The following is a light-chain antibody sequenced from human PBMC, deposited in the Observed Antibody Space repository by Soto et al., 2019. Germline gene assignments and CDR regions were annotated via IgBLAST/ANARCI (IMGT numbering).Light chain of an antibody. CDR1: ESVGNY. V-gene: IGKV3-11*01. Sequence: IVLTQSPATLSLSPGERATLSCRASESVGNYLAWYQEKPGQAPRLLIYDASNRATGIPPRFSGSGSGTDFILTISSLEPEDFAVYYCQQRSSWPPPTFGGGTKVEI. CDR2: DAS. CDR3: QQRSSWPPPT. J-gene: IGKJ4*01.